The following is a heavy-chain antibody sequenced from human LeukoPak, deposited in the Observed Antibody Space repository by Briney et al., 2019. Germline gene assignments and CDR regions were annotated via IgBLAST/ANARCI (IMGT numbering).Heavy chain of an antibody. V-gene: IGHV1-2*02. CDR3: ARQHDYGDYSFGY. D-gene: IGHD4-17*01. J-gene: IGHJ4*02. CDR2: SNPNSGGT. CDR1: GYTFTGYY. Sequence: ASVKVSYKASGYTFTGYYMHWVRQAPGQGLEWMGGSNPNSGGTNYAQKFQGRVTMTRETSISTAYMELSRLRSDDTAVYYCARQHDYGDYSFGYWGQGTLVTVSS.